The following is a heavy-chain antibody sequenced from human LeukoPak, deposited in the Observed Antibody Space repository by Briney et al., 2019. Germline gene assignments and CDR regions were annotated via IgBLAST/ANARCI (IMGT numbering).Heavy chain of an antibody. D-gene: IGHD6-19*01. CDR2: ISSSGSTI. Sequence: GGSLRLPCAASGFTFSDYYMTWIRQPPGKGLEWVSYISSSGSTIYYADSVKGRFTISTDNSKNSLYLQMNSLRAEDTAVYYCARNRKYSSGWVGGTLRYYYYMDVWGKGTTVTVSS. J-gene: IGHJ6*03. CDR3: ARNRKYSSGWVGGTLRYYYYMDV. CDR1: GFTFSDYY. V-gene: IGHV3-11*01.